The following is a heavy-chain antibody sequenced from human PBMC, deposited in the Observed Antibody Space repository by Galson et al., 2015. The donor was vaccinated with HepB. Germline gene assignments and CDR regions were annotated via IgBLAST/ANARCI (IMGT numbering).Heavy chain of an antibody. Sequence: SLRLSCAASGFTFSSYAMSWVRQAPGKGLEWVAVIWYDGSNKYYADSAKGRFTISRDNSKNTLYLQMNSLRAEDTAVYYCAREDGSGSYYDAFDIWGQGTMVTVSS. CDR1: GFTFSSYA. D-gene: IGHD3-10*01. CDR2: IWYDGSNK. J-gene: IGHJ3*02. V-gene: IGHV3-33*08. CDR3: AREDGSGSYYDAFDI.